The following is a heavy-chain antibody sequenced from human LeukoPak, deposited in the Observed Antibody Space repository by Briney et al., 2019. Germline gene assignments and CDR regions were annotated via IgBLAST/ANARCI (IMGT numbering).Heavy chain of an antibody. CDR2: IKQHGREK. V-gene: IGHV3-7*01. CDR1: GFSFNDFW. Sequence: GGSLGLSCAASGFSFNDFWMSWVRQAPGKGLEWVANIKQHGREKYYVDSVKGRFTISRDNAKNSLYLQMNSLRAEDTAVYYCARVVAVAASDYWGQGTLVTVSS. D-gene: IGHD6-19*01. CDR3: ARVVAVAASDY. J-gene: IGHJ4*02.